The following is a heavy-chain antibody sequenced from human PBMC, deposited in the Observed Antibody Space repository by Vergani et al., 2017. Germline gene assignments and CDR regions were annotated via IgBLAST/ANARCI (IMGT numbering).Heavy chain of an antibody. D-gene: IGHD3-3*01. CDR1: GFTFSSYW. CDR2: IKQDGSEK. Sequence: EVQLVESGGGLVQPGGSLRLSCAASGFTFSSYWMSWVRQAPGKGLEWLANIKQDGSEKYYVDSVKGRFTISRDNAKNALYLQMNSLRAEDTAVYYCARGLDLEWLDYYCYMDVWGKGTTVTVSS. V-gene: IGHV3-7*01. J-gene: IGHJ6*03. CDR3: ARGLDLEWLDYYCYMDV.